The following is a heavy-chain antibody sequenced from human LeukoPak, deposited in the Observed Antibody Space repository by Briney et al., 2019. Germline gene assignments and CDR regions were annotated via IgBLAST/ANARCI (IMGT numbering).Heavy chain of an antibody. CDR1: GFTFSSYG. V-gene: IGHV3-30*18. D-gene: IGHD6-6*01. CDR3: AKDWDSSSSEDYFDY. CDR2: ISYDGSNK. Sequence: PGGSLRLSCAASGFTFSSYGMHWVRQAPGKGLEWVAVISYDGSNKYYADSVKGRFTISRDNSKNTLYLQMSSLRAEDTAVYYCAKDWDSSSSEDYFDYWGQGTLVTVSS. J-gene: IGHJ4*02.